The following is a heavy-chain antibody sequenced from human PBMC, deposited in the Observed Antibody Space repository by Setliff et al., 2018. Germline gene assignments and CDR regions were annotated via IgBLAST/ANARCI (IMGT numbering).Heavy chain of an antibody. CDR1: GASISDYY. V-gene: IGHV4-38-2*02. D-gene: IGHD2-2*01. J-gene: IGHJ3*02. CDR3: ARGRMRGSCSGPSCTYDPFDI. Sequence: SETLSLTCTVSGASISDYYWGWIRQPPGKGLEWIGSIYHSGSSYYNPSLRSRVTISVDTSKNQFSLILRSVTAADTAVYYCARGRMRGSCSGPSCTYDPFDIWGQGTPVTV. CDR2: IYHSGSS.